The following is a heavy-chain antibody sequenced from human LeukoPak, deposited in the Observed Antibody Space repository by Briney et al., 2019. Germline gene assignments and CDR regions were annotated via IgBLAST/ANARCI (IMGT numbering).Heavy chain of an antibody. CDR1: GFTFSSYG. Sequence: PGGSLRLSCAASGFTFSSYGMHWVRQAPGKGLEWVAVISYDGSNKYYADSVKGRFTISRDNSKNTLYLQMNSLRAEDTAVYYCAKDAQSLWFGPPYNWFDPWGQGTLVTVSS. CDR3: AKDAQSLWFGPPYNWFDP. D-gene: IGHD3-10*01. CDR2: ISYDGSNK. J-gene: IGHJ5*02. V-gene: IGHV3-30*18.